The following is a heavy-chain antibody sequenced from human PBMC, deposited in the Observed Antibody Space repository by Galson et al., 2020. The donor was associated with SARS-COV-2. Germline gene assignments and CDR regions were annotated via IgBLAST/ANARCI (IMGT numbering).Heavy chain of an antibody. V-gene: IGHV3-11*06. Sequence: GGSLRLSCAASGFTFSDYYMTWIRQAPGKGLEWVSYISSSSSYTNYADSVKGRFTIFRDNAKNSLYLQMNSLRAEDTAVYYCARRIPGTASYGMDVRGQGTTVTVSS. J-gene: IGHJ6*02. CDR2: ISSSSSYT. D-gene: IGHD1-20*01. CDR1: GFTFSDYY. CDR3: ARRIPGTASYGMDV.